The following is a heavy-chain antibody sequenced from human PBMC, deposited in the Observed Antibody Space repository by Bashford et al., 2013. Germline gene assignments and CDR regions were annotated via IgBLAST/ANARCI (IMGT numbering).Heavy chain of an antibody. CDR2: FDPEDGET. CDR1: GYTLTELS. CDR3: ATTVYRGSSWSKPHAFDI. J-gene: IGHJ3*02. D-gene: IGHD6-13*01. V-gene: IGHV1-24*01. Sequence: ASVKVSCKVSGYTLTELSMHWVRQAPGKGLEWMGGFDPEDGETIYAQKFQGRVTMTEDTSTDTAYMELSSLRSEDTAVYYCATTVYRGSSWSKPHAFDIWGQGTMVTVSS.